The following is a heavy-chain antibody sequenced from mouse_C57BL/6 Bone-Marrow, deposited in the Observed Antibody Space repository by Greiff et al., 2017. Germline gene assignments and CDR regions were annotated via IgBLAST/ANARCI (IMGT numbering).Heavy chain of an antibody. J-gene: IGHJ1*03. CDR3: ARDYGSSYWYFDV. CDR1: GYTFTSYD. V-gene: IGHV1-85*01. D-gene: IGHD1-1*01. Sequence: QVQLQQSGPELVKPGASVKLSCKASGYTFTSYDINWVKQRPGQGLEWIGWIYPRDGSTKYNEKFKGKATLTVDTSSSTAYMERHSLTSDDSAVYFCARDYGSSYWYFDVWGTGTTVTVSS. CDR2: IYPRDGST.